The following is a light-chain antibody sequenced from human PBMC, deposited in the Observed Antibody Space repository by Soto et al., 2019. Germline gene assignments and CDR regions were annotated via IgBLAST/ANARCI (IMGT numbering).Light chain of an antibody. CDR3: NSFSSSSTPVL. J-gene: IGLJ2*01. Sequence: QSALTQPASVSGSPGQSITISCTGTSSDVGSYNYVSWYQQYPGKAPKLLIHDVRNRPSGVSDRFSGSKSGNTASLTISGLQAEDEADYYCNSFSSSSTPVLFGGGTKLTVL. V-gene: IGLV2-14*01. CDR2: DVR. CDR1: SSDVGSYNY.